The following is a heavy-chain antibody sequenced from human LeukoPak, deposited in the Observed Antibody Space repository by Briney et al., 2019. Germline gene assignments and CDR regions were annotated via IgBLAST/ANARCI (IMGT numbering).Heavy chain of an antibody. Sequence: SETLSLTCAVYGGSFSGYYWSWIRQPPGKGLEWIGEINHSGSTNYNPSLKSRVTISVDTSKNQFSLKLSSVTAADTAVYYCARDDYYDSSGYPHSYYYYGMDVWGQGTTVTVSS. V-gene: IGHV4-34*01. CDR1: GGSFSGYY. J-gene: IGHJ6*02. D-gene: IGHD3-22*01. CDR2: INHSGST. CDR3: ARDDYYDSSGYPHSYYYYGMDV.